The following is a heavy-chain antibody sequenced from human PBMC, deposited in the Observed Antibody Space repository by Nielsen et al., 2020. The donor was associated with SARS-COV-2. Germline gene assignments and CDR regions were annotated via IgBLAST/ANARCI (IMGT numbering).Heavy chain of an antibody. Sequence: GESLKISCAASGFTFDDYGMSWVRQAPGKGLEWVSGINWNGDSTGYADSVKGRFTISRDNAKNSLYLQMNSLRAEDTALYHCARDLDSGYDYWFDPWGQGTLVTVSS. D-gene: IGHD5-12*01. CDR3: ARDLDSGYDYWFDP. CDR1: GFTFDDYG. CDR2: INWNGDST. J-gene: IGHJ5*02. V-gene: IGHV3-20*01.